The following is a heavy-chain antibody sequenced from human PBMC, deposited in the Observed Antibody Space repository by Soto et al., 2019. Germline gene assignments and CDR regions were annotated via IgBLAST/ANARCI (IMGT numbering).Heavy chain of an antibody. CDR1: GYSFTTHA. Sequence: ASVKVSCKASGYSFTTHAMIWVRQAPGQRPEWMGWINTGNGNTRYSPKFQGRVNITRDTSASTAYMELSSLKSEDTAVYYCARGEQLYHYYYGMDVWGQGPTVTVSS. J-gene: IGHJ6*02. V-gene: IGHV1-3*04. CDR2: INTGNGNT. CDR3: ARGEQLYHYYYGMDV.